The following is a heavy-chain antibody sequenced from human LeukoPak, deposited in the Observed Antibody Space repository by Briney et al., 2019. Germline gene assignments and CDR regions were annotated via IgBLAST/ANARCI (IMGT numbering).Heavy chain of an antibody. V-gene: IGHV3-48*02. CDR2: ISVSGGVR. D-gene: IGHD2/OR15-2a*01. Sequence: GGSLRLSWVASGYPFSSYSMNWLRQAPGKGLEGVSYISVSGGVRSYADSVKGRFTISRDDARNSLYLQMNSLKDEDTAVYYCARDRGYFYDQLDYWGQGTLVTVSS. CDR3: ARDRGYFYDQLDY. J-gene: IGHJ4*02. CDR1: GYPFSSYS.